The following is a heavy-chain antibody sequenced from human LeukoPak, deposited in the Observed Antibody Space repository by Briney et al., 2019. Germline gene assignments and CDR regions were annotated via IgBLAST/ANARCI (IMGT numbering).Heavy chain of an antibody. D-gene: IGHD2-21*02. CDR2: IYYSGST. CDR3: ARITYCGGDQCRHFDV. CDR1: GGSISSSSYY. Sequence: PSETLSLTCTVSGGSISSSSYYWGWIRQPPGKGLEWIATIYYSGSTYYNPSLRSRVTISVDSSNDQFSLKLTSVTAADTAVYYCARITYCGGDQCRHFDVWGRGTPVTVSS. J-gene: IGHJ2*01. V-gene: IGHV4-39*01.